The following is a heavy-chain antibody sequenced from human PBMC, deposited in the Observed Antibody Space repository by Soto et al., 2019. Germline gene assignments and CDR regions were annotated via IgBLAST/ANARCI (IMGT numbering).Heavy chain of an antibody. CDR1: GGSISSYY. J-gene: IGHJ6*02. V-gene: IGHV4-4*07. CDR3: ARDGSGSPSYYYYYGMDV. D-gene: IGHD3-10*01. CDR2: IYTSGST. Sequence: LSLTCTVSGGSISSYYWSWIRQPAGKGLEWIGRIYTSGSTNYNPSLKSRVTMSVDTSKNQFSLKLSSVTAADTAVYYCARDGSGSPSYYYYYGMDVWGQGTTVTVSS.